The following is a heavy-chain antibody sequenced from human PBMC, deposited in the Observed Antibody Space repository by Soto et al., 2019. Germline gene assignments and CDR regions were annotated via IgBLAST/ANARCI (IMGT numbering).Heavy chain of an antibody. CDR2: VSFDGSNK. CDR1: GVTFSTHA. J-gene: IGHJ5*02. D-gene: IGHD6-13*01. V-gene: IGHV3-30-3*01. Sequence: QVQLVESGGGVVQPGSSLRLSCAASGVTFSTHAMHWVRQAPGKGLECVAIVSFDGSNKYYADSVKGRFTISRDNSKNPLYLQMSGLTPEDTAFYYCARDQTGITAAGGARIDRWGQGTLVTVSS. CDR3: ARDQTGITAAGGARIDR.